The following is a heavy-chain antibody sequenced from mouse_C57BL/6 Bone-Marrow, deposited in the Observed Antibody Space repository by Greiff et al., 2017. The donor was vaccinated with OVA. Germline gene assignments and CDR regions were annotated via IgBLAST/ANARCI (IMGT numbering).Heavy chain of an antibody. V-gene: IGHV1-64*01. D-gene: IGHD1-1*01. CDR3: ARERAPYYYGSSPYWYFDV. J-gene: IGHJ1*03. Sequence: VQLQQPGAELVKPGASVKLSCKASGYTFTSYWMHWVQQRPGQGLAWIGMIHPNSGSTNYNEKFKSKATLTVDKSSSTAYMQLSSLTSEDSAVYYCARERAPYYYGSSPYWYFDVWGTGTTVTVSS. CDR2: IHPNSGST. CDR1: GYTFTSYW.